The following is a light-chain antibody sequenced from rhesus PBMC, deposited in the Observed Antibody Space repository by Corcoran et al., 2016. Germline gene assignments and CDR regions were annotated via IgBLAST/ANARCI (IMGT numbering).Light chain of an antibody. J-gene: IGKJ1*01. CDR3: KQHNSYPPT. V-gene: IGKV1S14*01. Sequence: DIQMTQSPSSLSASVGYTVTITCRASPGIRTYLAWDKQKPGKAQKPLFDYASNLESGAPSRLSGSGSGTDFTLTISSLQPEDFATDYCKQHNSYPPTFGQGTKVEIK. CDR2: YAS. CDR1: PGIRTY.